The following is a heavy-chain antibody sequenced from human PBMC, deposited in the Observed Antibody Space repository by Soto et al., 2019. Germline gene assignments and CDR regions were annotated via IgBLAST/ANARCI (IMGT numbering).Heavy chain of an antibody. Sequence: GGSLRLSCAASGFTFSSYGMHWVRQAPGKGLEWVAVISYDGSNKYYADSVKGRFTISRDNSKNTLYLQMNSLRAEDTAVNYCAKDSSDYYYYMDVWGKGTTVTVSS. CDR3: AKDSSDYYYYMDV. CDR1: GFTFSSYG. D-gene: IGHD2-15*01. CDR2: ISYDGSNK. V-gene: IGHV3-30*18. J-gene: IGHJ6*03.